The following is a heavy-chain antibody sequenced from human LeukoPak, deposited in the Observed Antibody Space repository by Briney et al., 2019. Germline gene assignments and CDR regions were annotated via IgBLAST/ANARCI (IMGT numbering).Heavy chain of an antibody. CDR3: ARHKGEYGDLFYYYYYGMDV. CDR1: GYSFTSYW. D-gene: IGHD4-17*01. V-gene: IGHV5-51*01. Sequence: GESLKISCKGSGYSFTSYWIGWVRQMPGKGLEWMGIIYPGDSDTRYSPSFRGQVTISADKSISTAYLQWSSLKASDTAMYYCARHKGEYGDLFYYYYYGMDVWGQGTTVTVSS. J-gene: IGHJ6*02. CDR2: IYPGDSDT.